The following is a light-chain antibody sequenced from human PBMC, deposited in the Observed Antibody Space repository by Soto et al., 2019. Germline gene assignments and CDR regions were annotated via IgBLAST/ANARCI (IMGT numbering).Light chain of an antibody. J-gene: IGLJ3*02. V-gene: IGLV1-51*01. CDR1: TSNVGNNF. CDR3: GTWDSSLSVGV. Sequence: QSALTQPPSVSAAPGQKVTISCSGSTSNVGNNFVSWYQQFPGTAPKLLIYDNYKRPSGIPDRFSGSKSGTSATLGITGLQTGDEADYYCGTWDSSLSVGVFGGGTKVTVL. CDR2: DNY.